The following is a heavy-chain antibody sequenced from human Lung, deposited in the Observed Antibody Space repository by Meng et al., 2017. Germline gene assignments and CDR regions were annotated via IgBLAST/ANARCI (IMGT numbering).Heavy chain of an antibody. CDR1: AFTFTDHW. CDR2: INRDGTKP. V-gene: IGHV3-74*01. Sequence: LVESGVDCVPREATLRLVCGASAFTFTDHWMHWHRQGTGKGLGWVSRINRDGTKPTYADSVKGRFTISRDNAKNTLYLQMNNLRAEDTAFYYCTNDRLNHWGQGALVTVSS. D-gene: IGHD1-1*01. J-gene: IGHJ1*01. CDR3: TNDRLNH.